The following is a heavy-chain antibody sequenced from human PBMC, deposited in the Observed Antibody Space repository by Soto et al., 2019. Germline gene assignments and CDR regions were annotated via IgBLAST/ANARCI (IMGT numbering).Heavy chain of an antibody. J-gene: IGHJ4*02. CDR2: IIPIFGTA. Sequence: QVQLVQSGAEVKKPGSSVKVSCKASGGTFSSYAISWVRQAPGHGLEWMGGIIPIFGTANYAQKFQGRVTITADKSTSTAYMELSSLRSKDTDAYYCASPTEQTAMVPLDYWGQGTLVTVSS. V-gene: IGHV1-69*06. CDR3: ASPTEQTAMVPLDY. D-gene: IGHD5-18*01. CDR1: GGTFSSYA.